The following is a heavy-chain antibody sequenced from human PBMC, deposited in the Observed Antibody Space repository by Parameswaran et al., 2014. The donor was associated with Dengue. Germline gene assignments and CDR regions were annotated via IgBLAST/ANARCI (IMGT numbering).Heavy chain of an antibody. D-gene: IGHD2-2*01. Sequence: VRQMPGKGLEWMGRIDPSDSYTNYSPSFQGHVTISADKSISTAYLQWSSLKASDTAMYYCARRREDIVVVPAASYYYYYMDVWGKGTTVTVSS. J-gene: IGHJ6*03. CDR3: ARRREDIVVVPAASYYYYYMDV. V-gene: IGHV5-10-1*01. CDR2: IDPSDSYT.